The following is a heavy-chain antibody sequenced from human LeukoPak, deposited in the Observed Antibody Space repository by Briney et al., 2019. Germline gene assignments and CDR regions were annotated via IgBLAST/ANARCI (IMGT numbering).Heavy chain of an antibody. J-gene: IGHJ6*02. D-gene: IGHD3-3*01. V-gene: IGHV1-69*04. CDR2: IIPILGIA. CDR3: ARARITIFGVVNVYYYYGMDV. CDR1: GGTFSSYA. Sequence: ASVKVSCKASGGTFSSYAISWVRQAPGQGLEWMERIIPILGIANYAQKFQGRVTITADKSTSTAYMELSSLRSEDTAVYYCARARITIFGVVNVYYYYGMDVWGQGTTVTVSS.